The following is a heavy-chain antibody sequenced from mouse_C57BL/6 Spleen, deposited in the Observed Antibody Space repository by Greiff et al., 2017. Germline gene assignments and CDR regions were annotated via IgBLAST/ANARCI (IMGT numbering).Heavy chain of an antibody. V-gene: IGHV1-26*01. J-gene: IGHJ4*01. Sequence: VQLQQSGPELVKPGASVKISCKASGYTFTDYYMNWVKQSHGKSLEWIGDINPNNGGTSYNQKFKGKATLTVDKSSSTAYMELRSLTSEDSAVYYCARGYYYGGYAMDYWGQGTSVTVSS. D-gene: IGHD1-1*01. CDR1: GYTFTDYY. CDR3: ARGYYYGGYAMDY. CDR2: INPNNGGT.